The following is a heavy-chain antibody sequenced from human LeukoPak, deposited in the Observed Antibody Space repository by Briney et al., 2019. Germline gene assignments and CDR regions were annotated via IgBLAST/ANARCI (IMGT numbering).Heavy chain of an antibody. CDR3: ARGFMITFGGVIVIFRD. Sequence: GAPVKVSCKASGYTFTGYYMHWVRQAPGQGLEWMGWINPNSGGTNYAQKFQGRVTMTRDTSISTAYMELSRLRSDDTAVYYCARGFMITFGGVIVIFRDWGQGTLVTVSS. CDR2: INPNSGGT. V-gene: IGHV1-2*02. D-gene: IGHD3-16*02. CDR1: GYTFTGYY. J-gene: IGHJ4*02.